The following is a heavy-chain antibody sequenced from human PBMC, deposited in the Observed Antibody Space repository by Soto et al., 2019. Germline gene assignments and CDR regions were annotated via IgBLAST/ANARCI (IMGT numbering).Heavy chain of an antibody. CDR1: GYTFTSYA. CDR2: INAGNGNT. D-gene: IGHD6-13*01. CDR3: ARGYSSSWRGLDY. V-gene: IGHV1-3*01. Sequence: ASVKVSCKASGYTFTSYAMHWVRQAPGQRLEWMGWINAGNGNTKYSQKFQGRVTITRDTSASTAYMELSSLRSEDTAVYYCARGYSSSWRGLDYWGQGTLVTVSS. J-gene: IGHJ4*02.